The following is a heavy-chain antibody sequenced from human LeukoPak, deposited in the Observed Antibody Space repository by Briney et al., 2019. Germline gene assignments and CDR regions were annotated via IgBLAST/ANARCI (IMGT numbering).Heavy chain of an antibody. CDR2: ICGSGGST. J-gene: IGHJ4*02. CDR1: GFTFSSYA. CDR3: AKETNYDDSSDYHDY. V-gene: IGHV3-23*01. D-gene: IGHD3-22*01. Sequence: PGGSLRLSCAASGFTFSSYAMSWVRQAPGKGLEWVSVICGSGGSTYYADSEKGRFTISRDNSKNTLYLQMDSLRAEDTAVYYCAKETNYDDSSDYHDYWGQGTLVTVSS.